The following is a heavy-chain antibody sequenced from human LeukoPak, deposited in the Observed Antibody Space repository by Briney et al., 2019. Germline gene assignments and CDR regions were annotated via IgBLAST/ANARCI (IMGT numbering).Heavy chain of an antibody. CDR3: ARANYYGSGKKDLDY. J-gene: IGHJ4*02. CDR1: GYTFTTYD. Sequence: ASVKVSCKASGYTFTTYDINWVRHATGQGLEWMRCMNPNSGNTGYAQKFQGRVTMTRNTSMNTAYMELSSLRSEDTAVYYCARANYYGSGKKDLDYWGQGTLVTVSS. V-gene: IGHV1-8*01. D-gene: IGHD3-10*01. CDR2: MNPNSGNT.